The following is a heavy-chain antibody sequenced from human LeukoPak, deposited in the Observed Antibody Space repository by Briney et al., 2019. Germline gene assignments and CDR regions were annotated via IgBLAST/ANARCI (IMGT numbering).Heavy chain of an antibody. Sequence: GGSLRLSCAASGFTFSSYGMHWVRQAPGKGLEWVAVIWYDGSNKYYADSVKGRFTISRDNSKNTLYLQMNSLRAEDTAVYYCAKRTGVGYADYWGQGTLVTVSS. CDR3: AKRTGVGYADY. D-gene: IGHD5-18*01. CDR1: GFTFSSYG. J-gene: IGHJ4*02. CDR2: IWYDGSNK. V-gene: IGHV3-33*06.